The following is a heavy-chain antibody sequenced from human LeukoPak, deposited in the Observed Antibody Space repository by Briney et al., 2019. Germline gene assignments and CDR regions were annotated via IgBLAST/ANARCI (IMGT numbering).Heavy chain of an antibody. CDR3: ARTAGYSYLAF. Sequence: ASVKVSFKASGKTYIGHYMHWVGQAPGQGLEWMGWLDPNSGGTNYAQKFQGRVSMTRDTSISTDYMELSRLRSDDTAVYYCARTAGYSYLAFWGQGTLVTVSS. V-gene: IGHV1-2*02. CDR2: LDPNSGGT. CDR1: GKTYIGHY. D-gene: IGHD5-18*01. J-gene: IGHJ4*02.